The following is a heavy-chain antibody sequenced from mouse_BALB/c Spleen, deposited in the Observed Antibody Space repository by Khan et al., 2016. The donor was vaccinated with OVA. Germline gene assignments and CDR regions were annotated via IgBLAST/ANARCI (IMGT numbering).Heavy chain of an antibody. V-gene: IGHV1-52*01. CDR2: IDPYDSEI. CDR3: ARNPFAY. Sequence: QVQLQQSGAELVRPGASVNLSCKASGYTFTNYWMNWVKQRPEEGLEWIGRIDPYDSEIHYNQKFKDKAILTVDKSSSTAYMQLHSLTSEDSAVYYCARNPFAYWGQGTLVTVSA. J-gene: IGHJ3*01. CDR1: GYTFTNYW.